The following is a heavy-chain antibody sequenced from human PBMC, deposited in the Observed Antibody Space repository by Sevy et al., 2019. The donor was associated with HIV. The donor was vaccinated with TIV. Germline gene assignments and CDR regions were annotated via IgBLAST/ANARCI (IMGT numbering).Heavy chain of an antibody. J-gene: IGHJ4*02. CDR3: ASLRAEPGSIDY. D-gene: IGHD1-1*01. Sequence: GGSLRLSCAASGFTFSSYSMNWVRQAPGKGLEWVSSISSSSSYIYYADSVKGRFTMSRDNAKNSLYLQMNSLRAEDTDVYYYASLRAEPGSIDYWGQGTLVTVS. V-gene: IGHV3-21*01. CDR2: ISSSSSYI. CDR1: GFTFSSYS.